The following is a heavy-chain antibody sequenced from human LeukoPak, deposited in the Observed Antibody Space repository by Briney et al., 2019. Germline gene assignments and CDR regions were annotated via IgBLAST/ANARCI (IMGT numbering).Heavy chain of an antibody. D-gene: IGHD6-19*01. J-gene: IGHJ4*02. Sequence: ASVKVSCKASGYTFTGYYMHWVRQAPGQGLEWMGWINPNSGGTNYAQKFQGRVTMTRDTSISTAYMELSRLRSDDTAVYYCARESGDSSGSTHFDYWGQGILVTVSS. CDR1: GYTFTGYY. CDR2: INPNSGGT. CDR3: ARESGDSSGSTHFDY. V-gene: IGHV1-2*02.